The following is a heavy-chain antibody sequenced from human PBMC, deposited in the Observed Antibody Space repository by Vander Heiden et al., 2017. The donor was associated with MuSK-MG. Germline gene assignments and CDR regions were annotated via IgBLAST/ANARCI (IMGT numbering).Heavy chain of an antibody. D-gene: IGHD2-2*02. CDR1: GFTFSSYS. Sequence: EVQLVESGGGLVQPGGSLRLSCAASGFTFSSYSMNWVRQAPGKGLEWVSYISSSSSTIYYADSVKGRFTISRDNAKNSLYLQMNSRRAEDTAVYYCARDGLYCSSTSCYRVYFQHWGQGTLVTVSS. CDR2: ISSSSSTI. CDR3: ARDGLYCSSTSCYRVYFQH. J-gene: IGHJ1*01. V-gene: IGHV3-48*01.